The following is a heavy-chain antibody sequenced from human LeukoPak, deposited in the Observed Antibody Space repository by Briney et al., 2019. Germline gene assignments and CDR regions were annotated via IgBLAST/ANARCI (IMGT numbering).Heavy chain of an antibody. J-gene: IGHJ4*02. V-gene: IGHV4-39*01. Sequence: PSETLSLTCTVSGGSISSSSYYWSWIRQPPGKGLEWIGSIYYSGSTYYNPSLKSRVTISVDTSKNQFSLKLSSVTAADTAVYYCARQVVRGTFDYWGQGTLVTVSS. D-gene: IGHD4-23*01. CDR3: ARQVVRGTFDY. CDR1: GGSISSSSYY. CDR2: IYYSGST.